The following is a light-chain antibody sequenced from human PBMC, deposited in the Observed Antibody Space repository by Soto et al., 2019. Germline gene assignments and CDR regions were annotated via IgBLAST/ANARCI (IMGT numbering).Light chain of an antibody. J-gene: IGLJ3*02. Sequence: QSAPTQPASVSGSPGQSITISCTGTSSDVGGYNYVSWYQQHPGKAPKLVISQVTNRPSGVSNRFSGSKSGNTAFLIISGLQAEDEADYYCCSYTSSITWVFGXXTXLTVL. CDR1: SSDVGGYNY. CDR2: QVT. V-gene: IGLV2-14*01. CDR3: CSYTSSITWV.